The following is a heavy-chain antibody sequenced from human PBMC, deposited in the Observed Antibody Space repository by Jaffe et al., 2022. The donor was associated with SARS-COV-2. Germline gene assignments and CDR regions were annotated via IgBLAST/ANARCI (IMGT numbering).Heavy chain of an antibody. Sequence: QVQLVESGGGVVQPGRSLRLSCAASGFTFSSYAMHWVRQAPGKGLEWVAVISYDGSNKYYADSVKGRFTISRDNSKNTLYLQMNSLRAEDTAVYYCARVEGAMGYGAYYFDYWGQGTLVTVSS. J-gene: IGHJ4*02. D-gene: IGHD5-18*01. CDR3: ARVEGAMGYGAYYFDY. CDR2: ISYDGSNK. V-gene: IGHV3-30-3*01. CDR1: GFTFSSYA.